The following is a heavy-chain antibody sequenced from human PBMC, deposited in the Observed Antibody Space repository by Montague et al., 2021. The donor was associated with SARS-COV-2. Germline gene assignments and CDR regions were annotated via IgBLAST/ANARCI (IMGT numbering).Heavy chain of an antibody. Sequence: SETLSLTCAVSGGSISSSNWWCCVRQPPGKGLPWIGEIHHSSSTNYNPSLKSRLTMSADRSTNHISLRLSSVTAADTAMYYCARGGYGGWTGYYFDYWGQGTLVTVSS. V-gene: IGHV4-4*02. CDR2: IHHSSST. CDR1: GGSISSSNW. CDR3: ARGGYGGWTGYYFDY. J-gene: IGHJ4*02. D-gene: IGHD4/OR15-4a*01.